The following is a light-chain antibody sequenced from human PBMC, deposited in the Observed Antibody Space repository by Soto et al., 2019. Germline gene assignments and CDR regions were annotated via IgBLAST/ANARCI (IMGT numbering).Light chain of an antibody. CDR1: SSNIGSNT. J-gene: IGLJ2*01. CDR2: SNT. CDR3: AAWDDSLNGHVA. V-gene: IGLV1-44*01. Sequence: QSVLTQPPSASGTPGQRVTISCSGSSSNIGSNTVNWYQQLSGTAPKLLIYSNTQRPSGVPDRFSGSKSGTSASLAISGLQSEDDAAYYCAAWDDSLNGHVAFGGGTKLTVL.